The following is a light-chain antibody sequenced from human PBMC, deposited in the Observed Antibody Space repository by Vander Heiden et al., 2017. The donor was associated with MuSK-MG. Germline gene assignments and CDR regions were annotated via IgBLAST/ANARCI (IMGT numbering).Light chain of an antibody. CDR2: DAS. CDR3: QQPRNWLVT. V-gene: IGKV3-11*01. J-gene: IGKJ2*01. Sequence: EIVWTQSPANLSFAAGERATISCTASQSVGTYLAWSQQKPDQAPMLLISDASNPATRILARFSGSGSVTAFTLTIRPLEPKDFAVYYCQQPRNWLVTYGQGTKFQIK. CDR1: QSVGTY.